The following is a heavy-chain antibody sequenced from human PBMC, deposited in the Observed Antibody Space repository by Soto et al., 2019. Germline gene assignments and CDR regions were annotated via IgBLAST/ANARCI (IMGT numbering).Heavy chain of an antibody. CDR1: GFISTVYG. D-gene: IGHD3-3*01. CDR3: AKDHEDFWSGYSPTWFDP. V-gene: IGHV3-30*18. Sequence: GGSLRLPCAASGFISTVYGMHWVRQAPGKGLEWVTFISHDEVHKYYADSVKGLFTISRDNSKNTLYLQMNSLRAEDTAVYYCAKDHEDFWSGYSPTWFDPWGQGTLVTVSS. CDR2: ISHDEVHK. J-gene: IGHJ5*02.